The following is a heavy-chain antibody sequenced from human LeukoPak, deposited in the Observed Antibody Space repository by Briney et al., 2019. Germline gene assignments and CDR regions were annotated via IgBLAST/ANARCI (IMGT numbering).Heavy chain of an antibody. CDR3: ATARYCSGGSCYSYEYFQH. CDR1: GFTFSSYW. CDR2: IKQDGSEK. J-gene: IGHJ1*01. V-gene: IGHV3-7*03. Sequence: GSLRLSCAASGFTFSSYWMSWVRQAPGKGLEWVANIKQDGSEKHYVDSVKGRFTISRDNAKNSLYLQMNSLRAEDTAVNYCATARYCSGGSCYSYEYFQHWGQGTLVTVSS. D-gene: IGHD2-15*01.